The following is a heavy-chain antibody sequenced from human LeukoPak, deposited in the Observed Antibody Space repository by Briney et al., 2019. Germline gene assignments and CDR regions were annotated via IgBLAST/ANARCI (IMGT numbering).Heavy chain of an antibody. D-gene: IGHD5-12*01. J-gene: IGHJ4*02. CDR3: ARARPSMWIDY. Sequence: GGSLRLSCAASGFTFSSYSMNWVRQAPGKGLEWVAVISYDGSNKYYADSVKGRITISRDSSKNTLYLQMNSLRPEDTAVYYCARARPSMWIDYWGQGTLVTVSS. V-gene: IGHV3-30*03. CDR2: ISYDGSNK. CDR1: GFTFSSYS.